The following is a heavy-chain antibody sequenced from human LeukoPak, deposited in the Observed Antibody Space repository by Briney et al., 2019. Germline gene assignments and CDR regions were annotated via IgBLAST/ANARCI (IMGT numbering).Heavy chain of an antibody. CDR1: GSSFTSYW. V-gene: IGHV5-51*01. Sequence: GESLKISCKGSGSSFTSYWIGWVRQMPGKGLEWMGIIYPGDSDTRYSPSFQGQVTISADKSISTAYLQWSSLKASDIAMYYCARLDQNYSSGWSSDYYYYYYMDVWGKGTTVTVSS. CDR3: ARLDQNYSSGWSSDYYYYYYMDV. J-gene: IGHJ6*03. D-gene: IGHD6-19*01. CDR2: IYPGDSDT.